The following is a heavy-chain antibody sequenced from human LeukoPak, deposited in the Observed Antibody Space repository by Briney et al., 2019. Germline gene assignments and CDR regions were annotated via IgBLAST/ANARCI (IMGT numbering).Heavy chain of an antibody. D-gene: IGHD1-7*01. CDR3: ARGRNWNYGGWFDP. CDR1: GGSFSGYY. Sequence: SETLSLTCGVYGGSFSGYYWSWIRQPPGKGLEWIGEINHSGSTNHNPSPKSRVTISVDTSKNQFSLKLTSVTAADTAVYYCARGRNWNYGGWFDPWGQGTLVTVSS. V-gene: IGHV4-34*01. J-gene: IGHJ5*02. CDR2: INHSGST.